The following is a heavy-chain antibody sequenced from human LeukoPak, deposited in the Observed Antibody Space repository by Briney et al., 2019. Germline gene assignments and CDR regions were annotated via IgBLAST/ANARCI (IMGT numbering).Heavy chain of an antibody. CDR2: IYYSGST. CDR3: ASLYYYGSGSST. D-gene: IGHD3-10*01. CDR1: GGSISSSSYY. V-gene: IGHV4-39*01. Sequence: SETLSLTCTVSGGSISSSSYYWGWIRQPPEKGLEWIGSIYYSGSTYYNPSLKSRVTISVDTSKNQFSLKLSSVTAAGTAVYYCASLYYYGSGSSTWGQGTLVTVSS. J-gene: IGHJ5*02.